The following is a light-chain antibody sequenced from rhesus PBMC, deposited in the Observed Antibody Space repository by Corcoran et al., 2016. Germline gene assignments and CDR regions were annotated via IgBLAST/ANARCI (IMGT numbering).Light chain of an antibody. V-gene: IGKV1-21*01. Sequence: DIQMTQSPSSLSASVGDRVTITCRVSQGISSWLAWYQQKPGKAPKLLIYKAARLQSGVPSRFSGSGSVTDFTLTISGLPPEYFATYFCQQYNSAPLTFGGGTKVGLK. J-gene: IGKJ4*01. CDR3: QQYNSAPLT. CDR1: QGISSW. CDR2: KAA.